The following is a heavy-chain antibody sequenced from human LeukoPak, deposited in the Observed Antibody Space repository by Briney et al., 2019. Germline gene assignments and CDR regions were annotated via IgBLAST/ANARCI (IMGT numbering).Heavy chain of an antibody. V-gene: IGHV4-4*02. CDR1: GGSISSSNW. CDR3: ARASHDYGDYSHFDY. CDR2: IYHSGST. J-gene: IGHJ4*02. D-gene: IGHD4-17*01. Sequence: SETLSLTCAVSGGSISSSNWWSWIRQPPGKGLEWIGEIYHSGSTNYNPSLKTRVTISVDKSKNQFSLKLSSVTAADTAVYYCARASHDYGDYSHFDYWGQGTLVTVSS.